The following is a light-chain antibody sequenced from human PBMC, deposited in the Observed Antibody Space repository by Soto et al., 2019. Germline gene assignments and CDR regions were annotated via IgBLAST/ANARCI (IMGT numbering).Light chain of an antibody. Sequence: EIVLTQSPGTLSLSPGERATLSCRASQSVSSSYLAWYQQKPRQPPRLLIYGASSRATCIPDRFRGSGSGTYFTLTISRPEPEEFAVYYCQKYGSSPWTFGQGTKVEIK. CDR1: QSVSSSY. J-gene: IGKJ1*01. CDR2: GAS. V-gene: IGKV3-20*01. CDR3: QKYGSSPWT.